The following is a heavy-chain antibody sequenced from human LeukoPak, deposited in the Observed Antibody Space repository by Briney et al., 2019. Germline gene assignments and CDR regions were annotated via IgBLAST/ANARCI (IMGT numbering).Heavy chain of an antibody. CDR2: IYSGGST. D-gene: IGHD6-19*01. CDR3: ARSSGTSDY. CDR1: GFTFSSYA. Sequence: PGGSLRLSCAASGFTFSSYAMSWVRQAPGKGLEWVSVIYSGGSTYYADSVKGRFTISRDNSKNTLYLQMNSLRAEDTAVYYCARSSGTSDYWGQGTLVTVSS. V-gene: IGHV3-53*01. J-gene: IGHJ4*02.